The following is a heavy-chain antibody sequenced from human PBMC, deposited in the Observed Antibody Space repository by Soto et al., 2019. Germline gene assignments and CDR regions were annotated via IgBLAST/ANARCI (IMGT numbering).Heavy chain of an antibody. CDR1: AFTFRSYA. Sequence: GGSLRLSSVASAFTFRSYAMSWVRQAPGKGLEWVSAITASADTTYYADSVKGRFTISRDNSKNTLYLRMNSLRAEDTAVYYCAKVRPLRDCTSTSCLGAFDIWGQGTMVTVSS. J-gene: IGHJ3*02. V-gene: IGHV3-23*01. D-gene: IGHD2-2*01. CDR2: ITASADTT. CDR3: AKVRPLRDCTSTSCLGAFDI.